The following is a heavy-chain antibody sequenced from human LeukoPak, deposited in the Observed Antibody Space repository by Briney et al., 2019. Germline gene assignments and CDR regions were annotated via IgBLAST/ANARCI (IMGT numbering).Heavy chain of an antibody. CDR3: ARDSIAARLEGDY. D-gene: IGHD6-6*01. CDR1: GGSISSSNW. CDR2: IYHSGST. V-gene: IGHV4-4*02. Sequence: SETLSLTCAVSGGSISSSNWWSWVRQPPGKGLEWIAEIYHSGSTNYNPSLKSRVSISVDKSKNQFSLIVTSVTAADTAVYYCARDSIAARLEGDYWGQGTLVTVSS. J-gene: IGHJ4*02.